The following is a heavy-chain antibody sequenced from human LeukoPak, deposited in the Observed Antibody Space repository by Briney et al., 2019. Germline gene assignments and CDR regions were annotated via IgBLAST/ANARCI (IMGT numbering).Heavy chain of an antibody. J-gene: IGHJ4*02. V-gene: IGHV1-46*01. CDR1: GYTFTSYC. CDR3: ARSRLEYAFDY. Sequence: ASVKVSCKASGYTFTSYCMHWVRQTPGQGLEWMGIINPSGGSTSYAQKFQGRVTMTRDTATGTVYMQLNSLRSEDTAVYYCARSRLEYAFDYWGQGTLVTVSS. D-gene: IGHD2-2*01. CDR2: INPSGGST.